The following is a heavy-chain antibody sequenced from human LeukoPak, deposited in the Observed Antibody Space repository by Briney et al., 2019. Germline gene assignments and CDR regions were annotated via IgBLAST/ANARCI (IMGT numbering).Heavy chain of an antibody. Sequence: KPSETLSLTCTVSGGSISSYYWSWIRQPPGKGLEWIGYIYYSGSTNYNPSLKSRVTISVDTSKNQFSLKLSSVTAADTAVYYYARVYCSSTSCYIGYFDYWGQGTLVTVSS. CDR2: IYYSGST. D-gene: IGHD2-2*02. V-gene: IGHV4-59*01. J-gene: IGHJ4*02. CDR1: GGSISSYY. CDR3: ARVYCSSTSCYIGYFDY.